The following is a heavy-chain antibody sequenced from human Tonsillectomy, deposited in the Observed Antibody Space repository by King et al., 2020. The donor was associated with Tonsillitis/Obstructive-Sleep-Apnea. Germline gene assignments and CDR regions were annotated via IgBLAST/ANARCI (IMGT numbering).Heavy chain of an antibody. CDR3: ARGGHDYGDFYFDY. CDR2: INHSGST. CDR1: GGSFSGYY. V-gene: IGHV4-34*01. D-gene: IGHD4-17*01. J-gene: IGHJ4*02. Sequence: QVQLQQWGAGLLKPSETLSLTCAVYGGSFSGYYWSWIRQPPGKGLEWIGEINHSGSTNYNPSLMSRVTISVDTSKNQFSLKLSSVTAADTAVYYCARGGHDYGDFYFDYWGQGTLVTVSS.